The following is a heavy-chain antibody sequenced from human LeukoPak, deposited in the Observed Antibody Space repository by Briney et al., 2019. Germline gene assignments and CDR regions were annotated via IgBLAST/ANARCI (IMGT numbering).Heavy chain of an antibody. D-gene: IGHD4-23*01. CDR2: ISYDGSNK. V-gene: IGHV3-30*18. CDR1: GFTFSSYG. J-gene: IGHJ3*02. CDR3: AKVYYGGNSRDAFDI. Sequence: GGSLRLSCAASGFTFSSYGMHWVRQAPGKGLEWVAVISYDGSNKFYADSVKGRFTISRDNSKNTLYLQMNSLRAEDTAVYYCAKVYYGGNSRDAFDIWGQGTMVTVSS.